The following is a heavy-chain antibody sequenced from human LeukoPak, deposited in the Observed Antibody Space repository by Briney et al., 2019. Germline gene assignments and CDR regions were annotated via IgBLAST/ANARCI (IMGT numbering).Heavy chain of an antibody. CDR1: GFTFSSYA. CDR3: AKIVRESQRTRYFDY. J-gene: IGHJ4*02. V-gene: IGHV3-23*01. Sequence: GGSLRLSCAASGFTFSSYAMSWVRQAPGKGLEWVSGISGSSASTSYADSVKGRFTISRDNSKNTLYLQMNSLRAEDTAIYYCAKIVRESQRTRYFDYWGQGTLVTVSS. D-gene: IGHD3-10*01. CDR2: ISGSSAST.